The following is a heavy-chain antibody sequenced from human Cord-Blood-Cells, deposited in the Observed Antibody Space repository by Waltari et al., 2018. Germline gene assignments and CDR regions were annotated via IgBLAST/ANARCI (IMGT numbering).Heavy chain of an antibody. V-gene: IGHV4-34*01. CDR3: ARDSYSSSLGWYFDL. CDR1: GGSFSGYY. J-gene: IGHJ2*01. CDR2: INHSGST. Sequence: QVQLQQWGAGLLKPSETLSLTCAVYGGSFSGYYWSWIRQPPGKGLEWIGEINHSGSTNYNPSLKSRVTISVDTSKNQFSLKLSSVTAADTAVYYCARDSYSSSLGWYFDLWGRGTLVTVSS. D-gene: IGHD6-6*01.